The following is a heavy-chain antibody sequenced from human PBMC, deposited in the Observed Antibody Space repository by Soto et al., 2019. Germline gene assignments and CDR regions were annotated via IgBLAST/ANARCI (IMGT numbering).Heavy chain of an antibody. CDR3: ARDYSSGWSTNFWGKGENWFDP. D-gene: IGHD6-19*01. Sequence: EASVKVSCKTSGYTFTSYGISWVRQAPGQGLEWMGWISPYNGKTNYAQKVQGRVTMTTDTSTSTAYMELRSLRSDDTAVYYCARDYSSGWSTNFWGKGENWFDPWGQGTLVTVSS. V-gene: IGHV1-18*01. CDR2: ISPYNGKT. J-gene: IGHJ5*02. CDR1: GYTFTSYG.